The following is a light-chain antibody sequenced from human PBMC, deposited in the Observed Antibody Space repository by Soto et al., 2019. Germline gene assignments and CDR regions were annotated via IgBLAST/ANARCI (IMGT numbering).Light chain of an antibody. Sequence: LTQPASVSGSPGQSITISCTGTTSDFSRSNYVAWYQQLPGKAPKLLIYEVTNRPSGVSNRFSGSKSGDTASLTISGLQSDDEADYYCSSYTASTTLFLFGSGTKVTVL. J-gene: IGLJ1*01. CDR1: TSDFSRSNY. CDR3: SSYTASTTLFL. CDR2: EVT. V-gene: IGLV2-14*01.